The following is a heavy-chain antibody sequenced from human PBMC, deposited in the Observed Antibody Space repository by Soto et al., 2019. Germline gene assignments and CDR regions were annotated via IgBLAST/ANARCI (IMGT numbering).Heavy chain of an antibody. CDR1: GYTFTGYY. Sequence: ASVKVSCKASGYTFTGYYMHWVRQAPGQGLEWMGWINPNSGGTNYAQKFQGWVTMTRDTSISTAYMELSRLRSDDTAVYYCARDPGGWVTSSGLDYWGQGTLVTVSS. CDR2: INPNSGGT. J-gene: IGHJ4*02. V-gene: IGHV1-2*04. D-gene: IGHD6-25*01. CDR3: ARDPGGWVTSSGLDY.